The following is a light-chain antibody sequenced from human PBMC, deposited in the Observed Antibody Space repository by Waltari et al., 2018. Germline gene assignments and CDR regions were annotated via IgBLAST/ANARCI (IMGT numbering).Light chain of an antibody. Sequence: EIVLTQSPGTLSLSPGERVILSCRASQYITGGWMTWYHQKPGQAPRLLIYAASNRAPGVTDRFSGSGSGTDFTLTISRLEPEDSGVYYCQQYDGSVVTFGGGTKVEIK. J-gene: IGKJ4*01. V-gene: IGKV3-20*01. CDR1: QYITGGW. CDR2: AAS. CDR3: QQYDGSVVT.